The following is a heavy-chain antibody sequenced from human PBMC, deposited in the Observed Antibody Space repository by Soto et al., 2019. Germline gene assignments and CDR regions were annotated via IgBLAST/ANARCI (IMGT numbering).Heavy chain of an antibody. CDR3: AKDRPQLVPFAGMDV. Sequence: GGPLRLSCAASGFTFSRYAMSWVRQAPGKGLEWVSAISGSGGSTYYADSVKGRFTISRDNSKNTLYLQMNSLRAEDTAVYYCAKDRPQLVPFAGMDVWGQGTTVTVSS. J-gene: IGHJ6*02. CDR1: GFTFSRYA. D-gene: IGHD6-13*01. V-gene: IGHV3-23*01. CDR2: ISGSGGST.